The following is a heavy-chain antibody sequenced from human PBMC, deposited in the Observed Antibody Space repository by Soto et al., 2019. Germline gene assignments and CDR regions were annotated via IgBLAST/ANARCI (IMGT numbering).Heavy chain of an antibody. V-gene: IGHV3-23*01. D-gene: IGHD6-19*01. J-gene: IGHJ4*02. CDR1: GFTFNSYA. CDR2: IVGSGGAT. CDR3: AKDWDIAVAGFDY. Sequence: EVQLLESGGGLVQPGGSLRLSCAASGFTFNSYAMSWVRQAPGKGLEWVSSIVGSGGATYYADSVKGRFTISRDNSKDTLYLQVNSLRAEDTALYYCAKDWDIAVAGFDYWGQGTRVTVSS.